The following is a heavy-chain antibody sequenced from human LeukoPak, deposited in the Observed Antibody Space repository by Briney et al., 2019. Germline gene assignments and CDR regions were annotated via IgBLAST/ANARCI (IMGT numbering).Heavy chain of an antibody. Sequence: PSETLSLTCSVSGGSISSGAYYWSWIRQHPGKGLEWIGYIYYSGTTYYNPSLKSRVTISADTSKNHFSLKLNSVTAADTAVYYCARDYGDYGIDYWGQGTLLTVSS. CDR1: GGSISSGAYY. J-gene: IGHJ4*02. CDR3: ARDYGDYGIDY. D-gene: IGHD4-17*01. CDR2: IYYSGTT. V-gene: IGHV4-31*03.